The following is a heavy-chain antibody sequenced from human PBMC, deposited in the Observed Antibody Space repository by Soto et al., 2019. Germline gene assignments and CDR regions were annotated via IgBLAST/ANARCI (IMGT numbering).Heavy chain of an antibody. D-gene: IGHD2-2*02. Sequence: QVQLVQSGAEVKKPGASVKVSCKASGYTFTGYYMHWVRQAPGQGLEWMGWINPNSGGTNYAQKFQGWVTMTRDTSISTAYMELSRLRSDDTAVYYCARGGVVVVPAAIQESYNWFDPWGQGTLVTVSS. J-gene: IGHJ5*02. V-gene: IGHV1-2*04. CDR1: GYTFTGYY. CDR3: ARGGVVVVPAAIQESYNWFDP. CDR2: INPNSGGT.